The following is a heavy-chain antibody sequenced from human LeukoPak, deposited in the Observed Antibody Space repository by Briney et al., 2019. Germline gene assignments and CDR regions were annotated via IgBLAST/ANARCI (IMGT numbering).Heavy chain of an antibody. CDR2: IYPGDSDT. D-gene: IGHD2-2*01. Sequence: GESLKISCKGSGYRFTSYWIGWVRQMPGKGLEWMGIIYPGDSDTRYSPSFQGQVTISADKSISTAYLQWSSLKASDTAMYYCARQYCSSTSCYDDAFDIWGQGTMVTVSS. J-gene: IGHJ3*02. CDR1: GYRFTSYW. V-gene: IGHV5-51*01. CDR3: ARQYCSSTSCYDDAFDI.